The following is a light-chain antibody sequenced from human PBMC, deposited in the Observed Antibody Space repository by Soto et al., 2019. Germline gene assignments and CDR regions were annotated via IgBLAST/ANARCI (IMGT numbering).Light chain of an antibody. CDR1: QTISIY. Sequence: DIQMTQSPSTLSASVGDRVTITCRASQTISIYVAWCQQRPGEAPKLLIYDASTLESGVPARFSGSGSGTEFTLTIAGLQPADFATYYCQQYSSSSPSFGQGTKVAIQ. J-gene: IGKJ1*01. CDR2: DAS. CDR3: QQYSSSSPS. V-gene: IGKV1-5*01.